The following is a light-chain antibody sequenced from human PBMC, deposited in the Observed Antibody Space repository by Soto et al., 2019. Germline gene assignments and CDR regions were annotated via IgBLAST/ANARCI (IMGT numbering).Light chain of an antibody. CDR3: QQRSYWPWT. CDR2: DTS. V-gene: IGKV3-11*01. Sequence: EIVLTQSPATLSLSPGERATLSCRASPGVSSYLAWYQQKPGQAPRLLLYDTSNRATGIPARFSGSGSGTDFTLTISSLEPEDFAVYYCQQRSYWPWTFGQGTKVEIK. CDR1: PGVSSY. J-gene: IGKJ1*01.